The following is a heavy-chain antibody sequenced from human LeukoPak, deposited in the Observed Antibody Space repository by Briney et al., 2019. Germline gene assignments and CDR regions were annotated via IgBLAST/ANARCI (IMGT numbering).Heavy chain of an antibody. D-gene: IGHD1-26*01. J-gene: IGHJ3*01. CDR3: ARGPQVGAFDL. CDR1: GGTFSSYA. V-gene: IGHV1-69*13. Sequence: SVKVSCKAFGGTFSSYAISWVRQAPGQGLEWMGGIIPIFTTANYAQKFQGRVTITADESTSTAYMELSSLRSEDTAVYYCARGPQVGAFDLWGQGTMVTVSS. CDR2: IIPIFTTA.